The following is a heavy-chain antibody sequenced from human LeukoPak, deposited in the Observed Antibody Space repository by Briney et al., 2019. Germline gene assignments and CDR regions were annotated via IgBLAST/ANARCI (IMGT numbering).Heavy chain of an antibody. CDR3: AKDRFWGYSGYDESGADY. J-gene: IGHJ4*02. D-gene: IGHD5-12*01. Sequence: PGGSLRLSCAASGFTVSSNYMSWVRQAPGKGLEWVSVIYSGGSTYYADSVKGRFTISRDNSKNTLYLQMNSLRAEDTAVYYCAKDRFWGYSGYDESGADYWGQGTLVTVSS. CDR2: IYSGGST. CDR1: GFTVSSNY. V-gene: IGHV3-53*01.